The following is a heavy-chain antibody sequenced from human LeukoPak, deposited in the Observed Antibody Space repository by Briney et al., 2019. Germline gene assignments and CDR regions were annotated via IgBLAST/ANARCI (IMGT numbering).Heavy chain of an antibody. D-gene: IGHD2-2*02. CDR1: GGSFSGYY. J-gene: IGHJ5*02. CDR3: ARGRYCSSTSCYIRWFDP. Sequence: SETLFLTCAVYGGSFSGYYWSWIRQPPGKGLEWIGEINHSGSTNYNPSLKSRVTISVDTSKNQFSLKLSSVTAADTAVYYCARGRYCSSTSCYIRWFDPWGQGTLVTVSS. CDR2: INHSGST. V-gene: IGHV4-34*01.